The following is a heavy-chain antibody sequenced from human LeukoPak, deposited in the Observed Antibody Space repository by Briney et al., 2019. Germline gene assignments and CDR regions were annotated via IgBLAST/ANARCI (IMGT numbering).Heavy chain of an antibody. D-gene: IGHD2-15*01. V-gene: IGHV3-23*01. J-gene: IGHJ4*02. CDR2: MSSSDDGR. CDR1: GFSFSSYA. CDR3: AKAPVTSCRGAFCYPFDY. Sequence: GGSLRLSCATSGFSFSSYAISWVRQAPGKGLEWVSAMSSSDDGRYYAASVRGRFTISRDTSRSTLYLQMNSLRAEDAAVYYCAKAPVTSCRGAFCYPFDYWGQGTLVTVSS.